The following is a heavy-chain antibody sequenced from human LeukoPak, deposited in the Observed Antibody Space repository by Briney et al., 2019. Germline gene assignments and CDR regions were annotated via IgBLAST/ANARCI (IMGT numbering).Heavy chain of an antibody. Sequence: ASVKVSCKASGYTFTNYGISWVRQAPGQGLEWMGWISAYNGNTNYAQKLQGRVTMTTDTSTSTAYMELRSLRSDDTAVYYCARDYYGSGSYRGRIDYWGQGTLVTVSS. CDR3: ARDYYGSGSYRGRIDY. V-gene: IGHV1-18*01. CDR2: ISAYNGNT. D-gene: IGHD3-10*01. J-gene: IGHJ4*02. CDR1: GYTFTNYG.